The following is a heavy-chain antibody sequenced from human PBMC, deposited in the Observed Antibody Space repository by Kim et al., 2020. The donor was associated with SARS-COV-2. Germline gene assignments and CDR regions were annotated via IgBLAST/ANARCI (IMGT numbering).Heavy chain of an antibody. Sequence: PYHNPSLKSRVTISVDRSKNQFSLKLSSVTAADTAVYYCARVVLRAFDPWGQGTLVTVSS. V-gene: IGHV4-30-2*01. CDR2: P. D-gene: IGHD3-10*01. CDR3: ARVVLRAFDP. J-gene: IGHJ5*02.